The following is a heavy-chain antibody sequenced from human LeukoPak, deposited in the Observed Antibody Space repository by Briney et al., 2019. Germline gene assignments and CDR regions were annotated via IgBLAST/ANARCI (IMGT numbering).Heavy chain of an antibody. V-gene: IGHV3-11*01. J-gene: IGHJ4*02. CDR3: ARVGQWLAQYYFDY. CDR1: GFTFSDYY. Sequence: GGSLRLSCAASGFTFSDYYMSWIRQAPGKGLEWVSYISSSGSTIYYADSVKGRFTISRDNAKNSLYLQMNSLRAEHTAVYYCARVGQWLAQYYFDYWGQGTLVTVSS. CDR2: ISSSGSTI. D-gene: IGHD6-19*01.